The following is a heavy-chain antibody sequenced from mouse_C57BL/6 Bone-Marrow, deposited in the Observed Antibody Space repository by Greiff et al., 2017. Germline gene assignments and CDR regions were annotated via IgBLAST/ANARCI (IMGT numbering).Heavy chain of an antibody. Sequence: VQLKPSGAELVRPGASVKLSCTASGFNINDDYMHWVKQRPEKGLEWIGWIDPENGDTDYDSKFQGKATLTADTSSNTAYLQLSSLTSEDTAVYYCATESLAMDYWGQGTSVTVSA. CDR1: GFNINDDY. V-gene: IGHV14-4*01. CDR2: IDPENGDT. J-gene: IGHJ4*01. D-gene: IGHD6-2*01. CDR3: ATESLAMDY.